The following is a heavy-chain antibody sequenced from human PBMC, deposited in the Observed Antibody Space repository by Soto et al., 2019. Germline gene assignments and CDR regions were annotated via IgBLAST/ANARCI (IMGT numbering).Heavy chain of an antibody. Sequence: SETLSLTCAVSGASVSSTYWWSWVRQPPGKGPEWIGEINHRGSANYNPSLKNRVTISVDKSKNQFSLTLSSVTAADTAVYYCARSEATGLDYWGQGTLVTVSS. CDR3: ARSEATGLDY. J-gene: IGHJ4*02. CDR1: GASVSSTYW. CDR2: INHRGSA. D-gene: IGHD1-26*01. V-gene: IGHV4-4*02.